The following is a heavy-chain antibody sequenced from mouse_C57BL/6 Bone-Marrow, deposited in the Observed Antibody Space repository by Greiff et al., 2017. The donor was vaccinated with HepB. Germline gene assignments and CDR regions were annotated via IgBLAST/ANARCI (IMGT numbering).Heavy chain of an antibody. Sequence: VQLQQSGAELARPGASVKMSCKASGYTFTSYTMHWVKQRPGQGLEWIGYINPSSGYTKYNQKFKDKATLTADKSSSTAYMQLSSLTSEDSAVYYCARSVYDGDWYFDVWGTGTTVTVSS. CDR3: ARSVYDGDWYFDV. CDR1: GYTFTSYT. J-gene: IGHJ1*03. CDR2: INPSSGYT. D-gene: IGHD2-3*01. V-gene: IGHV1-4*01.